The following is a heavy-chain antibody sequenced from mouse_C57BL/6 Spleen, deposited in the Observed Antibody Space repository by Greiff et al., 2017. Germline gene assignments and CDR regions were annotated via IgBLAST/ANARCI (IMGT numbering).Heavy chain of an antibody. CDR1: GYAFSSYW. J-gene: IGHJ2*01. Sequence: VKLQQSGAELVKPGASVKISCKASGYAFSSYWMNWVKQRPGKGLEWIGQIYPGDGDTNYNGKFKGKATLTAAKSSSTAYMQLSSLTSEDSAVYFCAREGYYSNYDYFDYWGQGTTLTVSS. D-gene: IGHD2-5*01. CDR3: AREGYYSNYDYFDY. V-gene: IGHV1-80*01. CDR2: IYPGDGDT.